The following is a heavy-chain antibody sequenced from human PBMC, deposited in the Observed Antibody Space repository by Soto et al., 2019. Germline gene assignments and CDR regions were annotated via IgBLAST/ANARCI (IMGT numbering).Heavy chain of an antibody. J-gene: IGHJ5*02. V-gene: IGHV2-5*02. CDR2: IYWDDDK. Sequence: QITLKESGPTLVKPPQTLPLTCTFSGFSLSTSGVGVGWIRQPPVKALAWLALIYWDDDKRYSPSLKSRLTLTEDTAKIQGVLTMTTMDPVDTATYYCAHSTTNWVDPGGQGTLVTVSS. CDR3: AHSTTNWVDP. D-gene: IGHD1-1*01. CDR1: GFSLSTSGVG.